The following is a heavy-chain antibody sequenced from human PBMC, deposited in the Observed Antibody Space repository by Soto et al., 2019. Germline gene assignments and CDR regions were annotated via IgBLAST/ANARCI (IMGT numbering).Heavy chain of an antibody. CDR2: IYYSGST. Sequence: LSLTCNVTGDSIKTHYWSWIRQAPGKVLEWIGYIYYSGSTLYNPSLKRRVTISADTAKNQFSLRLTSLTAADTAVYYCASGWMAAFDNWGQGTLVTVSS. V-gene: IGHV4-59*11. D-gene: IGHD2-2*03. CDR1: GDSIKTHY. CDR3: ASGWMAAFDN. J-gene: IGHJ4*02.